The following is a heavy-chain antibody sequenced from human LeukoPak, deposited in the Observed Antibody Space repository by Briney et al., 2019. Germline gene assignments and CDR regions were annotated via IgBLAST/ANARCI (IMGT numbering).Heavy chain of an antibody. J-gene: IGHJ3*01. CDR2: ISYSGST. V-gene: IGHV4-59*08. CDR3: ARQCYEIVTSYIDSFDG. CDR1: GRSIISIY. Sequence: SETLSLTCSVSGRSIISIYCSSIRQPPGKGLEWIGYISYSGSTNYNPSLESRVTVSIDTSKNQFSLKLRSVTAADTAIYYCARQCYEIVTSYIDSFDGAGQGTMVTVSS. D-gene: IGHD3-9*01.